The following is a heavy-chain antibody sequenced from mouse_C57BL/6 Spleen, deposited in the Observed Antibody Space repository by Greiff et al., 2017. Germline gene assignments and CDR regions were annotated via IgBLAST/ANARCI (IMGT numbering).Heavy chain of an antibody. CDR1: GFTFSSYA. V-gene: IGHV5-4*01. Sequence: EVQLQESGGGLVKPGGSLKLSCAASGFTFSSYAMSWVRQTPEKRLEWVATISDGGSYTYYPDNVKGRFTISRDNAKNNLYLQMSHLKSEDTAMYYCARDGGFAYWGQGTLVTVSA. CDR2: ISDGGSYT. J-gene: IGHJ3*01. CDR3: ARDGGFAY.